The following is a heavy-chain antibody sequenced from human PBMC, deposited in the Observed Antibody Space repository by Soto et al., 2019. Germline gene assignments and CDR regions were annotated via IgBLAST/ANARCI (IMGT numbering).Heavy chain of an antibody. Sequence: ERLCRTCSVYGGSFSGYYWSWIRQPPGKGLVWIGEINHSGSANYNPSLKSRVTISVDTSNNQFSLKLSSVTAEETPVYYRARSEYGSGSYYSNYWGQGTMVTVSS. J-gene: IGHJ4*02. V-gene: IGHV4-34*01. CDR2: INHSGSA. CDR1: GGSFSGYY. D-gene: IGHD3-10*01. CDR3: ARSEYGSGSYYSNY.